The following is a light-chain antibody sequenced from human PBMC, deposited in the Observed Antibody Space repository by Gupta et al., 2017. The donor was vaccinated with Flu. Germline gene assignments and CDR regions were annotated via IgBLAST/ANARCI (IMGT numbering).Light chain of an antibody. CDR1: ALPKQY. J-gene: IGLJ3*02. Sequence: SYELTQPPSVSVSPGQTARITCSGDALPKQYAYWYQQKPGKAPVLVMYKDNERPSGIPERFSGSSSGTTVTLTISGVQAEDEADYFCQSPDIASTSLVFGGGTKLTVL. V-gene: IGLV3-25*03. CDR3: QSPDIASTSLV. CDR2: KDN.